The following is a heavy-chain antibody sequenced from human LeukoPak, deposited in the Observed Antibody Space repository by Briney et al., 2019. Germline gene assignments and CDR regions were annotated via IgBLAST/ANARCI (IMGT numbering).Heavy chain of an antibody. D-gene: IGHD2-2*01. V-gene: IGHV4-34*01. Sequence: SSETLSLTCAVYGGSLSGYYWSWIRQPPGKGLEWIGEINHSGSTNYNPSLKSRVTISVDTSKNQFSLKLSSVTAADTAVYYCARGMLGYCSSTSCFGKQYNWFDPWGQGTLVTVSS. CDR1: GGSLSGYY. CDR2: INHSGST. J-gene: IGHJ5*02. CDR3: ARGMLGYCSSTSCFGKQYNWFDP.